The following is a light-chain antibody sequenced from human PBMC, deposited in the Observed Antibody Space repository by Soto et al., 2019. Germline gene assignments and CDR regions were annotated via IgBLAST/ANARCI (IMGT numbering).Light chain of an antibody. CDR1: QSVSSN. CDR2: GAS. Sequence: EIVMTQSPATLSVSPGERATLSCRASQSVSSNLAWYQQKPGQAPRLLIYGASTRATGIPARFSGSGSGTEFTLTINSLQSEDVAVYYCQQYNNWPPLTFGGGTKVEIK. V-gene: IGKV3-15*01. J-gene: IGKJ4*01. CDR3: QQYNNWPPLT.